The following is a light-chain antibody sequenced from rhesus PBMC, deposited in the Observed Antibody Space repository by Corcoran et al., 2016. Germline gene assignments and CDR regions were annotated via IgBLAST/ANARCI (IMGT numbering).Light chain of an antibody. CDR3: QETSDTFS. CDR1: QSISSN. J-gene: IGKJ3*01. CDR2: AIS. V-gene: IGKV3-31*02. Sequence: EIVMTQSPATLSLFPGERATLSCRASQSISSNLAWYQQKPGPAPRLPIYAISNRASGPPDRFSGTGSGTDFSLIISRLDPEDSALYYCQETSDTFSFGPGTKLDIK.